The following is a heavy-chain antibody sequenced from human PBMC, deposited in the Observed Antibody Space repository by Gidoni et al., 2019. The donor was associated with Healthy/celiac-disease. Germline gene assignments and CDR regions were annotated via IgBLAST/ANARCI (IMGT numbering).Heavy chain of an antibody. V-gene: IGHV1-58*01. Sequence: QMQLVQSGPEVKKPGTSVKVSCKASGFTFTSSAVQWVRQARGQRLEWIGWIVVGSGNTNYAQKFQERVTITRDMSTSTAYMELSSLRSEDTAVYYCAADAEYYDFWSGYYTGGYYYYGMDVWGQGTTVTVSS. J-gene: IGHJ6*02. CDR3: AADAEYYDFWSGYYTGGYYYYGMDV. D-gene: IGHD3-3*01. CDR1: GFTFTSSA. CDR2: IVVGSGNT.